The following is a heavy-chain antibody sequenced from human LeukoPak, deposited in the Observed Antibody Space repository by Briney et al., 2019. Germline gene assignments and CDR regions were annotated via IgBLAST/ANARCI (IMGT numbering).Heavy chain of an antibody. D-gene: IGHD2-21*02. CDR2: IYHSGST. J-gene: IGHJ4*02. V-gene: IGHV4-38-2*02. Sequence: SETLSLTCTVSGYSISSGYYWGWIRQPPGKGLEWIGSIYHSGSTYYNPSLKSRVTISLDTSKNQFSLKLSSVTAADTAVYYCARAYCVGDCSVLHIYFDYWGQGTLVTVSS. CDR1: GYSISSGYY. CDR3: ARAYCVGDCSVLHIYFDY.